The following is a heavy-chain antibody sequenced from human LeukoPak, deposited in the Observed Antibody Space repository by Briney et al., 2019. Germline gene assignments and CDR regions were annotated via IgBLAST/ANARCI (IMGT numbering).Heavy chain of an antibody. CDR3: ARHDASCYTYCGMDV. V-gene: IGHV4-59*08. CDR2: IHHTGST. D-gene: IGHD2-2*02. Sequence: SETLSLTCTVSGGSIRSYYWSWIRQPPGKGLEWIGYIHHTGSTNYNPSLKSRVTFSVDSSKNQFFLRLSSVTAADTAVYYCARHDASCYTYCGMDVWGQGTTVTVSS. CDR1: GGSIRSYY. J-gene: IGHJ6*02.